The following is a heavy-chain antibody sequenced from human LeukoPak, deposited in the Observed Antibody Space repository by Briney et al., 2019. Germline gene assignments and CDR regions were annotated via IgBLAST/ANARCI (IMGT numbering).Heavy chain of an antibody. J-gene: IGHJ4*02. Sequence: SETLSLTCTVSGGSISSYYWSWIRQPPGKGLEWIGYIHYSGSTNYNPSLKSRVTITEDTSKNQFSLKLSSVTAADTAFYYCARGRPLVYFDYWGQGALVTVSS. CDR2: IHYSGST. V-gene: IGHV4-59*01. D-gene: IGHD6-6*01. CDR1: GGSISSYY. CDR3: ARGRPLVYFDY.